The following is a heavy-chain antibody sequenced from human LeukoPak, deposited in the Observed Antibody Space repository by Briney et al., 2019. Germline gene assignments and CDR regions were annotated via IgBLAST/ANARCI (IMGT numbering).Heavy chain of an antibody. V-gene: IGHV4-34*01. CDR1: GGSFSGYY. D-gene: IGHD3-3*01. J-gene: IGHJ5*02. CDR3: ARGNDVLRFLEWLPSPTHWFDP. CDR2: INHSGST. Sequence: SETLSLTCAVYGGSFSGYYWSWIRQPPGKGLEWIGEINHSGSTNYNPSLKSRVNISVDTSKNQFSLKLSSVTAAETAVYYCARGNDVLRFLEWLPSPTHWFDPWGQGTLVTVSS.